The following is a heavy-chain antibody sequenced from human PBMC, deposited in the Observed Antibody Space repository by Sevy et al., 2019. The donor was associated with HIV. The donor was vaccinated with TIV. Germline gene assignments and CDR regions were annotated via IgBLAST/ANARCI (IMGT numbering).Heavy chain of an antibody. V-gene: IGHV3-7*01. Sequence: GGSLRLSCAASGFTFSSYWMSWVRQAPGKGLEWVANIRQDGSEKYYLDSVKGRFTISRDNAQNSLYLQMNSLRAEDTAVYYCARDHYDFWSGLRYYYYGMDVWGHGTTVTVSS. CDR1: GFTFSSYW. D-gene: IGHD3-3*01. J-gene: IGHJ6*02. CDR3: ARDHYDFWSGLRYYYYGMDV. CDR2: IRQDGSEK.